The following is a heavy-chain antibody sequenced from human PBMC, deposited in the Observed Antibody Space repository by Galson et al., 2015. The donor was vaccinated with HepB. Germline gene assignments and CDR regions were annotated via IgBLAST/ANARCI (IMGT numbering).Heavy chain of an antibody. CDR1: GYTFTSYA. V-gene: IGHV1-3*01. D-gene: IGHD3-10*01. CDR2: INAGNGNT. CDR3: ARGRPRMVRGVIILNDAFDI. Sequence: SVKVSCKASGYTFTSYAMHWVRQAPGQRLEWMGWINAGNGNTKYSQKFQGRVTITRDTSASTAYMELSSLRSEDTAVYYCARGRPRMVRGVIILNDAFDIWGQGTMVTVSS. J-gene: IGHJ3*02.